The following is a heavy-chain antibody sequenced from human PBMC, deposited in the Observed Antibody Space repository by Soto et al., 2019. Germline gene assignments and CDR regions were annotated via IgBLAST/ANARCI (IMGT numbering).Heavy chain of an antibody. J-gene: IGHJ6*02. CDR3: ARGRCSSTSCYYYYYYGMDV. D-gene: IGHD2-2*01. CDR2: IIPIFGTA. Sequence: SVKVSCKASGGTFSSYAISWVRQAPGQGXEWMGGIIPIFGTANYAQKFQGRVTITADESASTAYMELSSPRSEDTAVYYCARGRCSSTSCYYYYYYGMDVWGQGTTGTVSS. CDR1: GGTFSSYA. V-gene: IGHV1-69*13.